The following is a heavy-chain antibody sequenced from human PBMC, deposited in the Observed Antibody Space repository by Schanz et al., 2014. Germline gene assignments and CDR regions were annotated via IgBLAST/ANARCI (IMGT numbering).Heavy chain of an antibody. V-gene: IGHV1-46*01. CDR3: ARSGSSNWYCFDY. J-gene: IGHJ4*02. D-gene: IGHD6-13*01. Sequence: QVQLVQSGAEVKKPGASVKVSCKASGYTFTSDSMHWVRQAPGQGLEWMGMINPSGGSTTYAQKFQGRVTMTRDTSTSTVYMEVSSLRSEDTAVYYCARSGSSNWYCFDYWGQGTLVTVSS. CDR2: INPSGGST. CDR1: GYTFTSDS.